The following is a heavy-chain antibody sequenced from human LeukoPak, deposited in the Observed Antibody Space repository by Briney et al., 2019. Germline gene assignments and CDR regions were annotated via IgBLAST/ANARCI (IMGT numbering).Heavy chain of an antibody. CDR2: IYYSGST. V-gene: IGHV4-39*01. CDR3: ASLYSSSWYFDY. Sequence: SETLSLTCTVSGGSISSTSYYWGWIRQPPGKGLEWIGNIYYSGSTYYSPSLKSRVTISVDTSENQFSLKLSSVTAADTAVYYCASLYSSSWYFDYWGQGTLVTVSS. D-gene: IGHD6-13*01. CDR1: GGSISSTSYY. J-gene: IGHJ4*02.